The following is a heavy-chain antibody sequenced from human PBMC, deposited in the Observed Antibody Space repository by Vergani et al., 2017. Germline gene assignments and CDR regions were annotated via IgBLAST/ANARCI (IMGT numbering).Heavy chain of an antibody. V-gene: IGHV4-59*08. Sequence: QVQLQESGPGLVKPSQTLSLTCTVSGGSISSYYWSWIRQPPGKGLKWIGYIYYTGSTNYNPSLKSRVTISVDTSKNQFSLKLSSVTAADTAVYYCARLGGDYDAFDIWGQGTMVTVSS. CDR3: ARLGGDYDAFDI. J-gene: IGHJ3*02. CDR2: IYYTGST. D-gene: IGHD4-17*01. CDR1: GGSISSYY.